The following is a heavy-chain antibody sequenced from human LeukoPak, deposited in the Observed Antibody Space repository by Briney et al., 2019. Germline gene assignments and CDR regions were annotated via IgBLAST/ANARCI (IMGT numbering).Heavy chain of an antibody. CDR3: ARGYIVVVTAATNWFDP. D-gene: IGHD2-2*01. J-gene: IGHJ5*02. CDR2: INHSGST. CDR1: GGSFSGYY. V-gene: IGHV4-34*01. Sequence: SETLSLTCAVYGGSFSGYYWSWIRQPPGKRLEWIGEINHSGSTNYNPSLKSRVTISVDTSKNQFSLKLSSVTAADTAVYYCARGYIVVVTAATNWFDPWGQGTLVTVSS.